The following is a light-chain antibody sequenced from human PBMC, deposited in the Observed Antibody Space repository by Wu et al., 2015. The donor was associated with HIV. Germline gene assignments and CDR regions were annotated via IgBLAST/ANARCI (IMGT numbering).Light chain of an antibody. CDR3: QQLNTYPLT. Sequence: DIQMTQSPSTLSASVGDRVTITCRASQAISSYLAWYQQKPGQAPKLLIYAASTLQSGVPSRFSGSGSGTEFSLTISSLQPEDFATYYCQQLNTYPLTFGGGPRWRSN. J-gene: IGKJ4*01. CDR1: QAISSY. CDR2: AAS. V-gene: IGKV1-9*01.